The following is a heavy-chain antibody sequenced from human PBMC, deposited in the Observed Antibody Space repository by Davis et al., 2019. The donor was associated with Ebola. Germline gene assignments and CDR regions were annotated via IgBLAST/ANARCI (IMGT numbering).Heavy chain of an antibody. CDR1: GGSFSGYY. J-gene: IGHJ4*02. CDR2: IYYSGAT. Sequence: SETLSLTCAVYGGSFSGYYWSWIRQTPGKGLEWIGYIYYSGATNYHPSLKSRVSISEDTSKNQFSLRLTSVTAADTAVYFCARHNEDFDSSGSIDYWGQGTLVTVSS. V-gene: IGHV4-34*01. CDR3: ARHNEDFDSSGSIDY. D-gene: IGHD3-22*01.